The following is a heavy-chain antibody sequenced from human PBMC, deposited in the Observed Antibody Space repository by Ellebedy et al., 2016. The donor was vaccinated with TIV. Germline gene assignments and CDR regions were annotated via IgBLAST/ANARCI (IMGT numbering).Heavy chain of an antibody. CDR3: ASSIDGSGWYLSQYYFDY. Sequence: SVKVSCXASGGTFSSYAISWVRQAPGQGLEWMGRIIPILGIANYAQKFQGRVTITADKSTSTAYMELSSLRSEDTAVYYCASSIDGSGWYLSQYYFDYWGQGTLVTVSS. CDR1: GGTFSSYA. J-gene: IGHJ4*02. CDR2: IIPILGIA. D-gene: IGHD6-19*01. V-gene: IGHV1-69*04.